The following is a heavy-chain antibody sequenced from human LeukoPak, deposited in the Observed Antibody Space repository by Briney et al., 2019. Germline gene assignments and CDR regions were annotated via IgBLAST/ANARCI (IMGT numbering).Heavy chain of an antibody. CDR3: ARHRVGSGDTYYDFWSGYSGFDP. CDR2: IYHGGST. D-gene: IGHD3-3*01. V-gene: IGHV4-38-2*01. Sequence: SETLSLTCAVSGYSISSSYYWGWIRQPPGKGLEWIGSIYHGGSTYYNPSLKSRVTISVDTSKNQFSLKLSSVTAADTAVYYCARHRVGSGDTYYDFWSGYSGFDPWGQGTLVTVSS. CDR1: GYSISSSYY. J-gene: IGHJ5*02.